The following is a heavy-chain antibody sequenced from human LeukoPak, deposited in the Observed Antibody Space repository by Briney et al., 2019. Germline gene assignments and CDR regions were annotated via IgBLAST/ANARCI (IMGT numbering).Heavy chain of an antibody. CDR3: AKVRPGYYYMDV. Sequence: PGGSLRLSCAASGFTFSSYWMHWVRPDPGKGLVWVSRINIDGGGTSYADSVKGRFTISRDNAKNTLYLQMNSLRAEDTAVYYCAKVRPGYYYMDVWGKGTTVTVSS. CDR1: GFTFSSYW. CDR2: INIDGGGT. V-gene: IGHV3-74*01. D-gene: IGHD7-27*01. J-gene: IGHJ6*03.